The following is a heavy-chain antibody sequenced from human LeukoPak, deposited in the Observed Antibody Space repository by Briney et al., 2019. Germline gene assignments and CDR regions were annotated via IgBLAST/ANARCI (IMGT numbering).Heavy chain of an antibody. D-gene: IGHD6-13*01. CDR3: ARLQRGSIAAAGFDY. V-gene: IGHV5-51*01. J-gene: IGHJ4*02. CDR2: ICPADSDI. Sequence: GESLKISCKGSGYIFSSYCIVWVRQMPGKGLEWMGIICPADSDITYSPSFQGQVTISTDKSTSTAYLQWSSLKASDTAMYYCARLQRGSIAAAGFDYWGQGTLVTVSS. CDR1: GYIFSSYC.